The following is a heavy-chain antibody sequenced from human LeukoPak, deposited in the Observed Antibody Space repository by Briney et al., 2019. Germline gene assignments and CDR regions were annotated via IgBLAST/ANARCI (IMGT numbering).Heavy chain of an antibody. Sequence: GGSLRLSCAASGFIFSDYYMSWIRQAPGKGLEWVSAISGSGGSTYYADSVKGRFTISRDNSKNTLYLQMNSLRAEDTAVYYCAKGRIVVVVAATDYWGQGTLVTVSS. J-gene: IGHJ4*02. D-gene: IGHD2-15*01. V-gene: IGHV3-23*01. CDR1: GFIFSDYY. CDR2: ISGSGGST. CDR3: AKGRIVVVVAATDY.